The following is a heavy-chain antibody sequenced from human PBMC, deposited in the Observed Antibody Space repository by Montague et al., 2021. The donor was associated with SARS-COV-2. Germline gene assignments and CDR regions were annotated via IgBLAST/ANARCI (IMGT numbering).Heavy chain of an antibody. V-gene: IGHV4-4*02. CDR2: IYHSGST. Sequence: SETLSLTCAVSGGSISSSNWWSWVRQPLGKGLEWIGEIYHSGSTNFNPSLKGRVTISVDTSKNQFSLKLSSVTAADTAVYYCARHWITMIVVVIKGGWFDPWGQGTLVTVSS. CDR1: GGSISSSNW. D-gene: IGHD3-22*01. CDR3: ARHWITMIVVVIKGGWFDP. J-gene: IGHJ5*02.